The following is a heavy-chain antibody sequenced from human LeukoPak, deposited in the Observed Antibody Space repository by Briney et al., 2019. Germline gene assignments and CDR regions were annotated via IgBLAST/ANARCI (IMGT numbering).Heavy chain of an antibody. J-gene: IGHJ4*02. CDR2: ISYDGSNK. Sequence: PGGSLRLSCAASGFTFSSYAMHLVRQAPGKGLEWVAVISYDGSNKYYADSVKGRFTISRDNSKNTLYLQMNSLRAEDTAVYYCARAGNVLLWFGELYLFDYWGQGTLVTVSS. CDR3: ARAGNVLLWFGELYLFDY. D-gene: IGHD3-10*01. V-gene: IGHV3-30-3*01. CDR1: GFTFSSYA.